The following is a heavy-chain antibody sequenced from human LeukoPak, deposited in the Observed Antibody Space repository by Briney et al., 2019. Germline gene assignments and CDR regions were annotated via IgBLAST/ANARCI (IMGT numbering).Heavy chain of an antibody. J-gene: IGHJ6*03. CDR3: VRGEYSYGPLDYYYYMDV. CDR1: GFTYRDYT. CDR2: ISSSSSYI. D-gene: IGHD5-18*01. V-gene: IGHV3-21*01. Sequence: LRLPRASSGFTYRDYTMNWARHPPGKGLEGVSSISSSSSYIYYADSVKGRFTISRDNAKNSLSLQMKSRRAEDTAVYYCVRGEYSYGPLDYYYYMDVWGKGTTVTVSS.